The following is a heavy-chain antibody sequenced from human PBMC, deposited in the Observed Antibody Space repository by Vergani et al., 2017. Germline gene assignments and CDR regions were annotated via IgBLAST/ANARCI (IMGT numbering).Heavy chain of an antibody. CDR2: INPNSGGT. D-gene: IGHD3-3*01. Sequence: QVQLVQSGAEVKKPGASVKVSCKASGYTFTGYYMHWVRQPPGQGLEWMGWINPNSGGTNYAQKFQGRVTMTRDTSISTAYMELSRLRSDDTAVYYCARNSDYDFWSGHKNWFDPWGQGTLVTVSS. V-gene: IGHV1-2*02. CDR1: GYTFTGYY. J-gene: IGHJ5*02. CDR3: ARNSDYDFWSGHKNWFDP.